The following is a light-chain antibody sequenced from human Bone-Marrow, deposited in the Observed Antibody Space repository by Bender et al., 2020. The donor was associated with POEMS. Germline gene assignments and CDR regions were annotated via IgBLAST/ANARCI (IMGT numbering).Light chain of an antibody. J-gene: IGLJ1*01. Sequence: QSALTQPASVSGSPGQSITISCTGTSDDVANYNFVSWYQQHPGKAPKLMIYDVSNRPSAVSSRFSGSKSGNTASLTILGLQAEDEADYYCCSYTTSSSSDYVFGTGTKVTVV. CDR2: DVS. CDR3: CSYTTSSSSDYV. V-gene: IGLV2-14*01. CDR1: SDDVANYNF.